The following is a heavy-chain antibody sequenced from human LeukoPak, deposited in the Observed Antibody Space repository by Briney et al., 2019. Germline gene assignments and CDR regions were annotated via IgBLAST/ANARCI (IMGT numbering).Heavy chain of an antibody. V-gene: IGHV4-34*01. CDR2: INHSGST. J-gene: IGHJ4*02. D-gene: IGHD1-26*01. Sequence: PETLCLTCAVYGGSFSGYYWSWIRQPPGKGLEWMGEINHSGSTNYNPSLKSRVTISVDTSKSQFSLKLSSVTAADTAVYYCARRVGAIPYYFDYGGQGTLVTVSS. CDR1: GGSFSGYY. CDR3: ARRVGAIPYYFDY.